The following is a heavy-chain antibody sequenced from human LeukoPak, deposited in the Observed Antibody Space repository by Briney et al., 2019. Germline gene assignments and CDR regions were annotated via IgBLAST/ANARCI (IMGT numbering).Heavy chain of an antibody. Sequence: PGGSLRLSCAASGFTFDDYTMHWVRQAPGKGLEWVSLISWDGGSTYYADSVKGRFTISRDNSKNSLYLQMNSLRTEDTALSYCAKDGRRYCSSTSCQPTDNWFDPWGQGTLVTVSS. D-gene: IGHD2-2*01. CDR3: AKDGRRYCSSTSCQPTDNWFDP. CDR1: GFTFDDYT. J-gene: IGHJ5*02. CDR2: ISWDGGST. V-gene: IGHV3-43*01.